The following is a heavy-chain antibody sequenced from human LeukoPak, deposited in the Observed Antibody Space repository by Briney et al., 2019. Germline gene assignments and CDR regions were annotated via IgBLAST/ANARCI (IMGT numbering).Heavy chain of an antibody. J-gene: IGHJ4*02. CDR1: GGSISSYY. D-gene: IGHD3-16*02. V-gene: IGHV4-4*07. Sequence: SETLSLTCTVSGGSISSYYWSWIRQPAGKGLEWIGRICTSGSTNYNPSLKSRVTMSVDTSKNQFSLKLSSVTAADTAVYYCARERRYYDYVWGSYRTGYYFDYWGQGTLVTVSS. CDR3: ARERRYYDYVWGSYRTGYYFDY. CDR2: ICTSGST.